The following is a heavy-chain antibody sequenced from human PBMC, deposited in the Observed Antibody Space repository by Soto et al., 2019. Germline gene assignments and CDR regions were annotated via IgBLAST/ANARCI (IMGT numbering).Heavy chain of an antibody. CDR1: GYTFTSYA. J-gene: IGHJ4*02. CDR2: INAGNGNT. CDR3: ARDYDFWSGYYYFDY. D-gene: IGHD3-3*01. Sequence: QVQLVQSGAEVKKPGASVKVSCKASGYTFTSYAMHWVRQAPGQRLEWMGWINAGNGNTKYSKKFQGRVTITRDTSASTAYMEMSSLRSEDTAVYYCARDYDFWSGYYYFDYWGQGTLVTVSS. V-gene: IGHV1-3*01.